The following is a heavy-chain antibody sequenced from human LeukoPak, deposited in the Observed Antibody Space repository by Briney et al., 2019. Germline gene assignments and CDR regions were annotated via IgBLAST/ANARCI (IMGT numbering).Heavy chain of an antibody. CDR3: ARFVVGQQLVTDAFDI. J-gene: IGHJ3*02. CDR2: TYYRSKWYN. Sequence: SQTLSLTCDISGDSVSSNSAAWNWIRQSPSRGLEWLGRTYYRSKWYNDYAVSVKSRITINPDTSKNQFSLQLNSVTPEDTAVYYCARFVVGQQLVTDAFDIWGQGTMVTVSS. V-gene: IGHV6-1*01. D-gene: IGHD6-13*01. CDR1: GDSVSSNSAA.